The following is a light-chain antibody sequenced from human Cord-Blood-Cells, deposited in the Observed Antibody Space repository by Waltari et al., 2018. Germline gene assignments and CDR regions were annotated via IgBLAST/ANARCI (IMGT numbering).Light chain of an antibody. J-gene: IGKJ4*01. CDR3: QQYGSSPLT. CDR2: CAS. V-gene: IGKV3-20*01. CDR1: QSVSSSY. Sequence: EIVLMQSPGTLSLSPGERATLSCRASQSVSSSYLAWYQQKPGQAPRLLIYCASSRATGIPDRFSGSGSVTDFTLTISRLEPEDFAVYYCQQYGSSPLTFGGGTKVEIK.